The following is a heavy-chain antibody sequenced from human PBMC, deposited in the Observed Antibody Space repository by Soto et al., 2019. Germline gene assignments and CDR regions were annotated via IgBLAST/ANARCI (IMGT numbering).Heavy chain of an antibody. CDR2: IYYSGST. Sequence: QVQLQESGPGLVKPSQTLSLTCTVSGGSISSGGYYWSWIRQHPGKGLEWIGYIYYSGSTYYNPSLKSRITISVDTSKNQFSLKLSSVTAADTAVYYCARGGIAAAAPPDYWGQGTLVTVSS. CDR1: GGSISSGGYY. D-gene: IGHD6-13*01. CDR3: ARGGIAAAAPPDY. J-gene: IGHJ4*02. V-gene: IGHV4-31*03.